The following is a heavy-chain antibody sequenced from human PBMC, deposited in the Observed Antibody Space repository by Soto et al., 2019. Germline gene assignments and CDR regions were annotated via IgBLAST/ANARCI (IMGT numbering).Heavy chain of an antibody. CDR1: GFTFSSYS. D-gene: IGHD6-13*01. CDR2: ISSSSNTI. CDR3: ARVGDTNGIAAAGLDYYYGMDV. J-gene: IGHJ6*02. V-gene: IGHV3-48*02. Sequence: GGSLRLSCAASGFTFSSYSMNWVRQAPGKGLEWVSYISSSSNTIYYADSVKGRFTISRDNAKNSLYLQMNSLRDEDTAVYYCARVGDTNGIAAAGLDYYYGMDVWGQGTTVTVSS.